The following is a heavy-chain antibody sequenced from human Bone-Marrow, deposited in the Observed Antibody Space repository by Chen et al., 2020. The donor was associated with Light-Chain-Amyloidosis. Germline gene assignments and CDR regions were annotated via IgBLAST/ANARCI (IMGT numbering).Heavy chain of an antibody. CDR2: INPKSGAT. CDR1: GYTFTAHF. CDR3: IFRGPDFDT. D-gene: IGHD3-22*01. V-gene: IGHV1-2*02. J-gene: IGHJ4*02. Sequence: QVQLVQSGAEVKRPGASVQVSCEASGYTFTAHFMYWVRQAPGQGPEWMGWINPKSGATTYVQKFQGRLSLTRDTSISTAYMELSSLRSDDTAVYYCIFRGPDFDTWGRGSLVTVSS.